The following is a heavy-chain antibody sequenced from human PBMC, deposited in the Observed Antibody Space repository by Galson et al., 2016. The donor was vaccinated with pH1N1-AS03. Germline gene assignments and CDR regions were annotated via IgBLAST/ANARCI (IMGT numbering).Heavy chain of an antibody. CDR3: AKDRVYNAAQWVFDC. Sequence: SLRLSCAASGFRLTSIAMSWVRQAPGKGLEWVSGVVTNGDTYFADSVKGRFSISRDDSKNTMYLQMDSLGVEDTAIYYCAKDRVYNAAQWVFDCWGQGNPVTVSS. V-gene: IGHV3-23*01. J-gene: IGHJ4*02. CDR2: VVTNGDT. D-gene: IGHD5-24*01. CDR1: GFRLTSIA.